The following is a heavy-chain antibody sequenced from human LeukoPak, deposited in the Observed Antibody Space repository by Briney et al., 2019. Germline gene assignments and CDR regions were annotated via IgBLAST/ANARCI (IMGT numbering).Heavy chain of an antibody. Sequence: GWSLRLSCKAPGFDFSTYAMTWVRQAPENDQEWVSSIGSDNKPHYSESVKGRFAISRDNSKSMLFLQLNSLRAEDTALYYCARDLHYYVGMDVWGQGNTVTVSS. CDR1: GFDFSTYA. CDR2: IGSDNKP. V-gene: IGHV3-23*01. D-gene: IGHD3-10*02. CDR3: ARDLHYYVGMDV. J-gene: IGHJ6*02.